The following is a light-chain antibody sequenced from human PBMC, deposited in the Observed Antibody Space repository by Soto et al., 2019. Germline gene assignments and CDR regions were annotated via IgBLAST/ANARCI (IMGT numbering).Light chain of an antibody. CDR3: CSYAGTYIFV. V-gene: IGLV2-11*01. J-gene: IGLJ1*01. Sequence: SVLTQPRSVSGSPGQSVTISCTGTSSDVGAYNYVSWYQQHPDKAPKFIIYDVSQRPTGVPDRFSGSKSGNTASLTISGLQPDDEADYYCCSYAGTYIFVFGTG. CDR1: SSDVGAYNY. CDR2: DVS.